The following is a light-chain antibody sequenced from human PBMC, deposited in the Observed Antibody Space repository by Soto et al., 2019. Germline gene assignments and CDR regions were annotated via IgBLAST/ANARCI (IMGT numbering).Light chain of an antibody. CDR1: HDISNY. CDR3: QQYENLPPT. Sequence: DIQMTQSPSSLSASVGDRVTITCQAIHDISNYLNWYQQKPGKAPKLLIYDASNVETGVPSRFSGSGSGTDYTLTISSLXXXXXATYYCQQYENLPPTFGGGTRVQIK. CDR2: DAS. V-gene: IGKV1-33*01. J-gene: IGKJ4*01.